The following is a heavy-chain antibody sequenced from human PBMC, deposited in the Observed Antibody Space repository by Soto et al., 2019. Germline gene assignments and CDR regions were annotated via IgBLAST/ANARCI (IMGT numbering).Heavy chain of an antibody. CDR2: IYYSGST. J-gene: IGHJ4*02. V-gene: IGHV4-59*01. D-gene: IGHD6-19*01. CDR3: ATAYSSGWYIFDY. CDR1: GGSISSYY. Sequence: SETLSLTCTVSGGSISSYYWSWIRQPPGKGLEWIGYIYYSGSTNYNPSLKSRVTISVDASKNQFSLKLSSVTAADTAVYYCATAYSSGWYIFDYWGQGTLVTVSS.